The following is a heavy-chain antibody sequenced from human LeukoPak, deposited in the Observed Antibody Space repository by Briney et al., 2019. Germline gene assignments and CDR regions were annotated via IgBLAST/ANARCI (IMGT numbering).Heavy chain of an antibody. CDR3: AREGGGNPLFDY. CDR2: IIPILGIA. J-gene: IGHJ4*02. Sequence: SVKVSCKASGGTFSSYAISWVRQAPGQGLEWMGRIIPILGIANYAQKFQGRVTITADKSTSTAYMELSSLRSEDRAVYYCAREGGGNPLFDYWGQGTLVTVSS. D-gene: IGHD2-15*01. CDR1: GGTFSSYA. V-gene: IGHV1-69*04.